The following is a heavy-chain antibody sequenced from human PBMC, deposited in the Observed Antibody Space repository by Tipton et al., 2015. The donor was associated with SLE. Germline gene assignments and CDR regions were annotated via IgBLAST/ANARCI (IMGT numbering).Heavy chain of an antibody. J-gene: IGHJ6*02. Sequence: GLVKPSETLSLSCTVSGDFLSSYYWGWMRQPPGKGLEWIGYIYTSGSTNYNPSLKSRVTISADTAKSQSSLKLSSVTSTDTATYYCARVVGSSWSYYYGLDVWGQGTTVTVSS. D-gene: IGHD6-13*01. CDR1: GDFLSSYY. CDR3: ARVVGSSWSYYYGLDV. CDR2: IYTSGST. V-gene: IGHV4-4*08.